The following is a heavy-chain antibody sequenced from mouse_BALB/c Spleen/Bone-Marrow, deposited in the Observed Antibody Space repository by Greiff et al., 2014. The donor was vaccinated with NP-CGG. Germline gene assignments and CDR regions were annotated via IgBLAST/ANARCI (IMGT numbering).Heavy chain of an antibody. CDR1: GFNIRDTY. D-gene: IGHD2-1*01. V-gene: IGHV14-3*02. CDR3: ARYGNGLMDY. J-gene: IGHJ4*01. CDR2: IYPANGDT. Sequence: EVQLQQSGAELVKPGASVKLSCTASGFNIRDTYMHWVKQRPEQGLEWIGRIYPANGDTKYDPKFQGKATITADTSSNTAYLQLSSLTSEYTAVYFCARYGNGLMDYWGQGTSVTVSS.